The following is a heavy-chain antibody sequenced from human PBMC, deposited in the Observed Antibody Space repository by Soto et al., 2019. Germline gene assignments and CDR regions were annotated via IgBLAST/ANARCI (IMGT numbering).Heavy chain of an antibody. CDR1: GFTFSSYG. D-gene: IGHD4-17*01. Sequence: GGSLRLSCAASGFTFSSYGMHWVRQAPGKGLEWVAVIWYDGSNKYYADSVKGRFTISRDNAKNSLNLQMNSLRADDTAVYFCARYRGSGDSHPWGHGTLVTVSS. CDR3: ARYRGSGDSHP. V-gene: IGHV3-33*01. CDR2: IWYDGSNK. J-gene: IGHJ5*02.